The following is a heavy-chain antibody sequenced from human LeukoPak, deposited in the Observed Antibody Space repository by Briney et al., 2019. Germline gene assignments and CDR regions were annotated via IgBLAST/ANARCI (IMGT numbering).Heavy chain of an antibody. CDR3: ARPPSRYCSGGSCFSDAYFDY. CDR1: GYFFTSYW. CDR2: IYPGDSDT. J-gene: IGHJ4*02. D-gene: IGHD2-15*01. V-gene: IGHV5-51*01. Sequence: LGASLQISCKGSGYFFTSYWIGWVRPLPGKGLEWMGIIYPGDSDTRYSPSFQGQVTISADKSISTAFLQWSSLKASDTAMYYCARPPSRYCSGGSCFSDAYFDYWGQGTQVTVST.